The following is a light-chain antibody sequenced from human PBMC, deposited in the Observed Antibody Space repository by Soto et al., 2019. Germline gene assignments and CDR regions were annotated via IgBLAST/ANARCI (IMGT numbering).Light chain of an antibody. CDR1: QTIYSW. CDR2: KAS. CDR3: QQYHSSPPWT. J-gene: IGKJ1*01. Sequence: DIQMTQSPSTLSASVVDRVTLTCRASQTIYSWLAWYQQKPGKAPNLLIYKASTLESGVPSRFSGSGSGTDFTLTISSLQPDDFATYYCQQYHSSPPWTFGQGTKVEIK. V-gene: IGKV1-5*03.